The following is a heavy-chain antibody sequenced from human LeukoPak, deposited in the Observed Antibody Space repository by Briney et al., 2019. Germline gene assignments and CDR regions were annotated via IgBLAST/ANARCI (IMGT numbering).Heavy chain of an antibody. CDR1: GYTFTSYY. CDR3: ARLGDLGYCSGGSCYYFDY. CDR2: INPSGGST. V-gene: IGHV1-46*01. D-gene: IGHD2-15*01. J-gene: IGHJ4*02. Sequence: ASVKVSCKASGYTFTSYYMHWVRQAPGQGLEWMGIINPSGGSTSYAQKFQGRVTMTRDTSTSTVYMELNSLRAEDTAVYYCARLGDLGYCSGGSCYYFDYWGQGTLVTVSS.